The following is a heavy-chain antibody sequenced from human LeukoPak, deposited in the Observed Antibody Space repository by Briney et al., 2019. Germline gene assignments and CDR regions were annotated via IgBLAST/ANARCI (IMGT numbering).Heavy chain of an antibody. D-gene: IGHD4-17*01. Sequence: GASVKVSCKASGYTFTSYGISWVRQAPGQGLEWMGWISAYNGNTNYAQKLQGRVTMTTDTSTSTAYMELRSLRSDDTAVYYCARAGIWGHDYGVLRDWGQGTLVTVSS. CDR3: ARAGIWGHDYGVLRD. CDR2: ISAYNGNT. V-gene: IGHV1-18*01. CDR1: GYTFTSYG. J-gene: IGHJ4*02.